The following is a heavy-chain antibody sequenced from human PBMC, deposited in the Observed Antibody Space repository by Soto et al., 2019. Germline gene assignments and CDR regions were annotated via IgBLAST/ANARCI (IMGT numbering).Heavy chain of an antibody. Sequence: SETLSLTCAVYGGSFSGYYGSWIRQPPGKGLEWIGEINHSGSTNYNPSLKSRVTISVDTSKNQFSLKLSSVTAADTAVYYCARVPKVTPDYWGQGTLVTVSS. CDR1: GGSFSGYY. CDR2: INHSGST. D-gene: IGHD2-21*02. J-gene: IGHJ4*02. V-gene: IGHV4-34*01. CDR3: ARVPKVTPDY.